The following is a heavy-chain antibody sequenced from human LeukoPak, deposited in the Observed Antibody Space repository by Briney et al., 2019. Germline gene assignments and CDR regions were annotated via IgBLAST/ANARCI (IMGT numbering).Heavy chain of an antibody. CDR2: IYTSGST. J-gene: IGHJ4*02. Sequence: KPSETLSLTCTVSGGSISSYYWSWIRQPAGKGLEWTGRIYTSGSTNYNPSLKSRVTMSVDTSKNQFSLKLSSVTAADTAVYYCARELVITMVRGVIILFDYWGQGTLVTVSS. V-gene: IGHV4-4*07. CDR1: GGSISSYY. D-gene: IGHD3-10*01. CDR3: ARELVITMVRGVIILFDY.